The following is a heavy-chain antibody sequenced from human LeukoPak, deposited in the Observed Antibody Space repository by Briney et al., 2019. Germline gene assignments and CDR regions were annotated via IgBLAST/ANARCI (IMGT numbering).Heavy chain of an antibody. D-gene: IGHD6-13*01. CDR3: ARGVNWIDP. Sequence: SETLSLTCTVSGGSISSYYWSWIRQPPGKGLEWIGCISYSGTTNYNPSLKSRVTISIDTSKNQFSLKLSSVTAADTAVYYCARGVNWIDPWGQGTLVTVSS. V-gene: IGHV4-59*01. CDR2: ISYSGTT. CDR1: GGSISSYY. J-gene: IGHJ5*02.